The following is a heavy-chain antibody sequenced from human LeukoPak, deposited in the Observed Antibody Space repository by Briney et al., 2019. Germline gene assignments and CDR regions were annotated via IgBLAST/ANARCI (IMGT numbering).Heavy chain of an antibody. Sequence: VASEKVSCKASGYTFTTYGVTWVRQAPGQGLEGMGWISGYNGNTNYAQNIQGRVTMTTDTSTSTAYMELRSLRSDDTAVYYCARGITTWDWFDPWGQGTLVTVSS. CDR2: ISGYNGNT. CDR3: ARGITTWDWFDP. J-gene: IGHJ5*02. CDR1: GYTFTTYG. V-gene: IGHV1-18*01. D-gene: IGHD2/OR15-2a*01.